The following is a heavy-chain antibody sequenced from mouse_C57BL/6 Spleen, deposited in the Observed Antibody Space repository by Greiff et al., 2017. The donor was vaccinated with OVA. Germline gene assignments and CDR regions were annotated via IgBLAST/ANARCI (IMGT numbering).Heavy chain of an antibody. CDR2: ISSGSSTI. V-gene: IGHV5-17*01. CDR1: GFTFSDYG. D-gene: IGHD1-1*01. Sequence: EVKLMESGGGLVKPGGSLKLSCAASGFTFSDYGMHWVRQAPEKGLEWVAYISSGSSTIYYADTVKGRFTISRDNAKNTLFLQMTSLRSEDTAMYYCARRLYGSSGYYFDYWGQGTTLTVSS. J-gene: IGHJ2*01. CDR3: ARRLYGSSGYYFDY.